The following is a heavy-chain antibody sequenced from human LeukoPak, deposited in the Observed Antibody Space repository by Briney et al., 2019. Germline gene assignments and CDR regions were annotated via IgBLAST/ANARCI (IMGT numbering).Heavy chain of an antibody. D-gene: IGHD3-22*01. J-gene: IGHJ4*02. V-gene: IGHV3-23*01. Sequence: KSGGSLRLSCAASGFTFSTYAMSWVRQAPGKGLEWVSAISGSGGSTYYADSVKGRFTISRDNSKNTLYLQMNSLRAEDTAVYYCAKDTYYYDDSGYYHEYYFDYWGQGTLVTVSS. CDR2: ISGSGGST. CDR1: GFTFSTYA. CDR3: AKDTYYYDDSGYYHEYYFDY.